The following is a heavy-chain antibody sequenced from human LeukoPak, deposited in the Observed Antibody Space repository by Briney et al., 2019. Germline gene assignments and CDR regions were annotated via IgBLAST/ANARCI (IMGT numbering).Heavy chain of an antibody. CDR3: ARALYSSSPFYYYYGMDV. CDR1: GYNFIDFY. J-gene: IGHJ6*02. D-gene: IGHD6-6*01. V-gene: IGHV1-2*04. Sequence: ASVKVSCKASGYNFIDFYIHWVRQAPGQGLEWMGWINPNSGGTNYAQKFQGWVTMTRDTSISTAYMELSRLRSDDTAVYYCARALYSSSPFYYYYGMDVWGQGTTVTVSS. CDR2: INPNSGGT.